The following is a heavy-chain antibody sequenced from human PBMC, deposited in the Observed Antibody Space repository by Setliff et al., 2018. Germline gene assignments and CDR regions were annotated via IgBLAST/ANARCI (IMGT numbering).Heavy chain of an antibody. CDR3: ASSFYDSPVFDP. CDR1: GYSISSGYY. J-gene: IGHJ5*02. Sequence: SETLSLTCTVSGYSISSGYYWGWIRQPPGKGLEWIGSIYHSGYTYYNPSLKSRVTISVDTSKNQFSLKLSSVTAADTAVYYCASSFYDSPVFDPWGQGTLVTVSS. CDR2: IYHSGYT. D-gene: IGHD3-22*01. V-gene: IGHV4-38-2*02.